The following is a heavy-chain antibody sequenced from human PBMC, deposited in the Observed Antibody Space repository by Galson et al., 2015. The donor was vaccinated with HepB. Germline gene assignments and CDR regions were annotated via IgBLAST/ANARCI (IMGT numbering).Heavy chain of an antibody. CDR3: ARPRFRYFDVCGL. CDR1: DFTFIAYW. J-gene: IGHJ4*02. CDR2: INTDGSRA. D-gene: IGHD3-9*01. Sequence: SLRLSCAASDFTFIAYWMHWVRQAPGKGLVWVSGINTDGSRANYADSVKGRFTISRDNAKNTAYLQMSSLRVEDTAIYYCARPRFRYFDVCGLWGQGILVTVSS. V-gene: IGHV3-74*01.